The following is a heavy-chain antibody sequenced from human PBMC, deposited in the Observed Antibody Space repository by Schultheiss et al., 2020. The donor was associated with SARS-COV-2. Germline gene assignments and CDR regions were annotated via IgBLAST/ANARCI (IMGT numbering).Heavy chain of an antibody. Sequence: GGSLRLSCAASGFTFNNYWMHWVRQDPGKGLVWISRINGDGSTTDYADSVKGRFTVSRDNAKSTLFLQMNSLRAEDTAVYYCTLVPCSDGHCYFDFWGQGTLVTVSS. D-gene: IGHD2-15*01. J-gene: IGHJ4*02. CDR3: TLVPCSDGHCYFDF. CDR2: INGDGSTT. V-gene: IGHV3-74*01. CDR1: GFTFNNYW.